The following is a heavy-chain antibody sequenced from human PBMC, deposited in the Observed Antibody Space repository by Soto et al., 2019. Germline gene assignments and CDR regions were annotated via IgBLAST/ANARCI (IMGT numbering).Heavy chain of an antibody. D-gene: IGHD2-8*02. CDR3: AALEWAELGHVSPTGGSDH. J-gene: IGHJ4*02. CDR1: GYTFTAYY. CDR2: INPASGAT. V-gene: IGHV1-2*06. Sequence: QVQLVQSGAEVKKPGASVKVSCKASGYTFTAYYIHWVRQTPGQGLEWMGQINPASGATKYAQQLQGRVAVTRETSSSTAYMELSRLVSDDTAIYYCAALEWAELGHVSPTGGSDHWGQGTLVTVAS.